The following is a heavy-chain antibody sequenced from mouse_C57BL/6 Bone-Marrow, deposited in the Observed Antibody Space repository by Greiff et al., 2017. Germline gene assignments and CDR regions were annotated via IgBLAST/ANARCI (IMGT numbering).Heavy chain of an antibody. D-gene: IGHD2-3*01. CDR1: GYTFTDYY. J-gene: IGHJ3*01. V-gene: IGHV1-26*01. CDR2: INPNNGGT. Sequence: EVQLQQSGPELVKPGASVKISCKASGYTFTDYYMNWVKQSHGKSLEWIGAINPNNGGTSYNQKFKGKATLTVDKSSSTDYMELRSLTYEDSAVYYCARWMDGYPAWFAYWGQGTLVTVSA. CDR3: ARWMDGYPAWFAY.